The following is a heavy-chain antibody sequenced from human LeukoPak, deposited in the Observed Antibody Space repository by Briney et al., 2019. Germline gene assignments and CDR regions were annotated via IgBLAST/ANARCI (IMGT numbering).Heavy chain of an antibody. CDR3: ARSDSDYGYKMDH. V-gene: IGHV3-7*03. CDR2: IKQDGNEK. CDR1: GFRFNTYW. J-gene: IGHJ4*02. D-gene: IGHD4-17*01. Sequence: GGSLRLSCAASGFRFNTYWMSWVRQAPGKGLEWVANIKQDGNEKYYADSVKGRFTISRDSSKKTVYLQMNSVTRDDTAVYYCARSDSDYGYKMDHWGQGIRVTVSS.